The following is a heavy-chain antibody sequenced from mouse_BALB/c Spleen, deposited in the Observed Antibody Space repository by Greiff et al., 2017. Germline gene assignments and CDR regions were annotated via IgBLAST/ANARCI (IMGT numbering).Heavy chain of an antibody. J-gene: IGHJ4*01. D-gene: IGHD4-1*01. CDR2: IWWNDDK. CDR1: GFSLSTSGMS. Sequence: QVTLKECGPGILQPSQTLSLTCSFSGFSLSTSGMSVGWIRQPSGKGLEWLAHIWWNDDKYYNPALKSRLTISKDTSNNQVFLKIASVVTADTATYYCARMRDWDVGDAMDYWGQGTSVTVSS. V-gene: IGHV8-8*01. CDR3: ARMRDWDVGDAMDY.